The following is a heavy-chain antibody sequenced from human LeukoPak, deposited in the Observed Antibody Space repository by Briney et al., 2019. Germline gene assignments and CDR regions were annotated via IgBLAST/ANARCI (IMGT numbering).Heavy chain of an antibody. CDR3: TKELHVAVAVADYYYFYMDV. V-gene: IGHV3-23*01. Sequence: GGSLRLSCAASGFTISNYAMHWVRQAPGKGLEWLSTINGGGNTTFYSDSVKGRFTISRDNSKNTLYLHIDSLRPDDTATYYCTKELHVAVAVADYYYFYMDVWGRGTAVTVSS. CDR1: GFTISNYA. CDR2: INGGGNTT. J-gene: IGHJ6*03. D-gene: IGHD6-19*01.